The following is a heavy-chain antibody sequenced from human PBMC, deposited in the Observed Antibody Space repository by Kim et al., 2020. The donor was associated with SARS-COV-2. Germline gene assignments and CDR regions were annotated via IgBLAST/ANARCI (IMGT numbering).Heavy chain of an antibody. Sequence: GSLRLSCRTSGFTFTGHAMSWVRQAPGKGLEWVSSIDGSDGTTYYVDSVKGRFTISRDDSKNTLYLQMSALRGDDTAVYYCMKGGWGWIWDHWGQGTLV. J-gene: IGHJ4*02. D-gene: IGHD2-21*01. CDR2: IDGSDGTT. CDR3: MKGGWGWIWDH. CDR1: GFTFTGHA. V-gene: IGHV3-23*01.